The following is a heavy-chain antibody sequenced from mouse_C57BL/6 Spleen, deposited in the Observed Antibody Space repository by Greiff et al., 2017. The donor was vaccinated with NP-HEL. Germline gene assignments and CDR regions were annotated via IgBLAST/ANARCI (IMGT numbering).Heavy chain of an antibody. CDR3: TRDGYYHY. Sequence: VQGVESGAELVRPGASVTLSCKASGYTFTDYEMHWVKQTPVHGLEWIGAIDPETGGTAYNQKFKGKAILTADKSSSTAYMELRSLTSEDSAVYYCTRDGYYHYWGQGTTLTVSS. V-gene: IGHV1-15*01. D-gene: IGHD2-3*01. J-gene: IGHJ2*01. CDR2: IDPETGGT. CDR1: GYTFTDYE.